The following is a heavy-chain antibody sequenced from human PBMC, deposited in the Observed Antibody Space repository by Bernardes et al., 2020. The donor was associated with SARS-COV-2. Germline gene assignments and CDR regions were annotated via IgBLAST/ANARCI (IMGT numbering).Heavy chain of an antibody. D-gene: IGHD4-17*01. CDR1: GFTVSSKY. J-gene: IGHJ2*01. CDR3: ARILRDNGCGSGYYDL. V-gene: IGHV3-53*01. CDR2: IYSGGST. Sequence: GGSLRLSCAASGFTVSSKYMSWVRQAPGKGLEWVSVIYSGGSTYYAESVKGRFTIPRHNSKNTLYLQLTSLRAEDTAIYYCARILRDNGCGSGYYDLWGRVTLVTVSS.